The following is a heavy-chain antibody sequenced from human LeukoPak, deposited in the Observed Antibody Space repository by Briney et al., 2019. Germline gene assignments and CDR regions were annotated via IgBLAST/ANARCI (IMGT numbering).Heavy chain of an antibody. CDR1: GFTFSSYE. D-gene: IGHD1-26*01. CDR2: ISSSGGTI. Sequence: GGSVRLSCAASGFTFSSYEINWVRQAPGQGLEWISYISSSGGTIYYADSVKGRFTISRDNAKNSLYLQMNSLRAEDTAVDYCIRKGLRIAGFDPCGQGSLLTASS. J-gene: IGHJ5*02. CDR3: IRKGLRIAGFDP. V-gene: IGHV3-48*03.